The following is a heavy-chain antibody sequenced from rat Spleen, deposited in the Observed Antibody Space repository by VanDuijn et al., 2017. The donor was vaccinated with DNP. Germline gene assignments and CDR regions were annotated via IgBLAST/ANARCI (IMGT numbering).Heavy chain of an antibody. CDR3: TRERGYGGNQPVLDY. J-gene: IGHJ2*01. V-gene: IGHV2-19*01. CDR1: GFSLTDYS. CDR2: ISSGGDT. Sequence: QVQLKESGPGLVQPSQTLSLTCTVSGFSLTDYSVHWVRQPPGKVLEWIAAISSGGDTYYNSALKSRLSLSRDTSQSQVFLKISSLQTEDTAIYFCTRERGYGGNQPVLDYWGQGVRVTVSS. D-gene: IGHD1-11*01.